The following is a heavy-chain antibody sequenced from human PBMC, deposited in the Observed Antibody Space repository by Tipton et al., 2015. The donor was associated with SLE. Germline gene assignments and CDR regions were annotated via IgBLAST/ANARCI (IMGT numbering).Heavy chain of an antibody. J-gene: IGHJ4*02. D-gene: IGHD1-1*01. CDR3: ARGRYTKYYFDY. Sequence: GSLRLSCAASGFTFSSYAMHWVRQAPGKGLEYVSVISSNGGSTYYANSVKGRFTISRDNSKNTLYLQMGSLRAEDMAVYYCARGRYTKYYFDYWGQGTLVTVSS. CDR1: GFTFSSYA. CDR2: ISSNGGST. V-gene: IGHV3-64*01.